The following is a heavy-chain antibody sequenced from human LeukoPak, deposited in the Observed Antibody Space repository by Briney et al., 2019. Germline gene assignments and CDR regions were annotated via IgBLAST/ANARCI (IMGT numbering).Heavy chain of an antibody. D-gene: IGHD1-26*01. V-gene: IGHV3-23*01. Sequence: GGXXRLSCAASGFTFSNSAMTWVRQAPGKGLEWVSAISGSGDKIHYADSVKGRFTISRDNSKNTLYLQMNSLRVEDTAIYYCAKDWSCDYWGQGTLITVSS. CDR2: ISGSGDKI. CDR3: AKDWSCDY. J-gene: IGHJ4*02. CDR1: GFTFSNSA.